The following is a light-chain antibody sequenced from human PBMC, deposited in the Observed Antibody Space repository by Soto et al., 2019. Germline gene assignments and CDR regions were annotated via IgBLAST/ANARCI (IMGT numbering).Light chain of an antibody. CDR2: AAS. Sequence: DIQMTQSPSSVSASVGDRVTITCRARQNIGSWLAWFQQKPGKAPKLLIYAASSLQIGVPSRFSGSGSGTDFTLTISSLQPEDCATYYCQQGNSFPLTFGGGTTVEIK. V-gene: IGKV1-12*01. J-gene: IGKJ4*01. CDR1: QNIGSW. CDR3: QQGNSFPLT.